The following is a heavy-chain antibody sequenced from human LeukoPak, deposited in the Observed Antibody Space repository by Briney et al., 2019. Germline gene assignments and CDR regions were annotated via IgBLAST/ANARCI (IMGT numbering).Heavy chain of an antibody. CDR3: ARDQEDYGAADY. CDR2: IIPIFGTA. Sequence: SVKVSCKASGGTFSSYAISWVRQAPGQGLEWMGGIIPIFGTANYAQKFQGRVRITADKSTSTAYMELSSLRSEDTAVYYCARDQEDYGAADYWGQGTLVTVSS. J-gene: IGHJ4*02. CDR1: GGTFSSYA. V-gene: IGHV1-69*06. D-gene: IGHD4-17*01.